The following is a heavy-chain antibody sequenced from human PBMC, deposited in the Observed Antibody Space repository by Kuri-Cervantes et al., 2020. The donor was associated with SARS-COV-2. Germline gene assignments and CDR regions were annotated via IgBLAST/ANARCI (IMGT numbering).Heavy chain of an antibody. CDR1: GFTFSSYG. J-gene: IGHJ6*01. D-gene: IGHD2-21*01. CDR2: IWYDGSNK. Sequence: GGSLRLSCAASGFTFSSYGMHWVRQAPGKGLEWVAVIWYDGSNKYYADSVKGRFTISRDNSKNTLYLQMNSLRAEDTAVYYCVKDRQGLGYSGMDVWGPGATVTVSS. CDR3: VKDRQGLGYSGMDV. V-gene: IGHV3-33*06.